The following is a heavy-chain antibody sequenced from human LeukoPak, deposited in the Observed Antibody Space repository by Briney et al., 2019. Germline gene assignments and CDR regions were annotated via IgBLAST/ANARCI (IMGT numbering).Heavy chain of an antibody. V-gene: IGHV4-30-4*08. CDR3: ARVPRRKSGVHFDY. Sequence: PSETLSLTCTVSGGSISSGDYYWSWIRQPPGKGLEWNGYIYYSGSTYYNPSLKSRVTISVDTSKNQFSLKLSSVTAADTAVYYCARVPRRKSGVHFDYWGQGTLVTVSS. J-gene: IGHJ4*02. D-gene: IGHD3-10*01. CDR1: GGSISSGDYY. CDR2: IYYSGST.